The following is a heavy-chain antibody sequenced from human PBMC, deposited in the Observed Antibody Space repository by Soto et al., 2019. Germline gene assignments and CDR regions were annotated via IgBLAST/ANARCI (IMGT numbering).Heavy chain of an antibody. J-gene: IGHJ6*02. CDR3: ARGIAAAGTLYYYYGMDV. Sequence: SVKVSCKASGGTFSSYAISWVRQAPGQGLEWMGGIIPIFGTANYAQKFQGRVTITADESTSTAYMELSSLRSEDTAVYCCARGIAAAGTLYYYYGMDVWGQGTTVTVSS. CDR1: GGTFSSYA. V-gene: IGHV1-69*13. CDR2: IIPIFGTA. D-gene: IGHD6-13*01.